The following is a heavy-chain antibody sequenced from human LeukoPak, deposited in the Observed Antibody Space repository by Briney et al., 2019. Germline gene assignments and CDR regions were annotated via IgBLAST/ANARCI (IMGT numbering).Heavy chain of an antibody. V-gene: IGHV3-23*01. J-gene: IGHJ4*02. CDR3: AKDSPPKDGDYPYYFDY. CDR1: GFTFSSYA. D-gene: IGHD4-17*01. Sequence: PGGSLRLSCAASGFTFSSYAMSWVRQAPGKGLEWVSAISSSGGSTYYADSVKGRFTISRDNSKNTLYLQMNSLRAEDTAVYYCAKDSPPKDGDYPYYFDYWGQGTLVTVSS. CDR2: ISSSGGST.